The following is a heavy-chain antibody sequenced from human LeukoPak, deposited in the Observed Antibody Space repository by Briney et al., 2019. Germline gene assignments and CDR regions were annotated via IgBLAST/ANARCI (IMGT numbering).Heavy chain of an antibody. V-gene: IGHV3-7*03. CDR1: GFAFGNYW. D-gene: IGHD3-22*01. J-gene: IGHJ4*02. Sequence: QPGGPLRLSCAASGFAFGNYWMNWVRQAPGIGLEWVANIKKDGSEKNYVDSVKGRFTISRDNARNSLYLQMNSLRVEDTAVYYCASDGYYSPFDYWGQGTPVIVSS. CDR3: ASDGYYSPFDY. CDR2: IKKDGSEK.